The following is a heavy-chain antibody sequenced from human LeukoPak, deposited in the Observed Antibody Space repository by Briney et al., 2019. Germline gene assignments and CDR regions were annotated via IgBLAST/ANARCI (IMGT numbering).Heavy chain of an antibody. CDR1: GGSSSSYY. CDR3: AGDYKTLAY. V-gene: IGHV4-59*01. D-gene: IGHD3-16*01. Sequence: SETLSLTCTVSGGSSSSYYWSWIRQPPGKGLEWIGYIYHSGSTEYNPSLKSRVTISLDTSKNQFSLKLRSVTPADTAVYYCAGDYKTLAYWGQGTLVTVSS. J-gene: IGHJ4*02. CDR2: IYHSGST.